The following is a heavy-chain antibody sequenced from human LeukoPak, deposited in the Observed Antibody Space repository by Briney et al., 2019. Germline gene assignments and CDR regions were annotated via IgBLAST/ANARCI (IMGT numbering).Heavy chain of an antibody. CDR2: ISSSGSTI. J-gene: IGHJ6*03. V-gene: IGHV3-11*04. Sequence: PGGSLRLSCAASGFTFSDYYMSWIRQAPGKGLEWVSYISSSGSTIYYADSVKGRFTISRDNAKNSLYLQMNSLRAEDTAVYYCARDAVPYYYYYYMDVWGKGTTVTVSS. D-gene: IGHD2-2*01. CDR1: GFTFSDYY. CDR3: ARDAVPYYYYYYMDV.